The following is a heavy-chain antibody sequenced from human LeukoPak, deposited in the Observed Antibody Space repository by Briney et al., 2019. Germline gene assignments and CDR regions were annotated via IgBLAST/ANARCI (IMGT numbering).Heavy chain of an antibody. J-gene: IGHJ6*03. CDR3: ARFDYGEYYYYYMDV. D-gene: IGHD4-17*01. CDR1: GFTFSDYY. Sequence: GGSLRLSCAASGFTFSDYYMSWIRQAPGKGLEWVSYISSSGSTIYYADSVKGRFTISRDNAKNSLYLQMNSLRAEDTAVYYCARFDYGEYYYYYMDVWGKGTTVTVSS. CDR2: ISSSGSTI. V-gene: IGHV3-11*04.